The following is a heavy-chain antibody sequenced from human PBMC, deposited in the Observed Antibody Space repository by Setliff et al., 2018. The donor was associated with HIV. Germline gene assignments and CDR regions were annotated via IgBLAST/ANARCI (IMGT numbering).Heavy chain of an antibody. CDR1: GYTFTSYY. Sequence: GASVKVSCKASGYTFTSYYMHWVRQAPGQGLEWMGIINPSGGRTSYAQKFQGRVTMTRDTSSSTVYMELSSLRSEDTAVYYCARDQGDNFWSGYCLDYWGQGTLVTVS. V-gene: IGHV1-46*01. D-gene: IGHD3-3*01. CDR2: INPSGGRT. J-gene: IGHJ4*02. CDR3: ARDQGDNFWSGYCLDY.